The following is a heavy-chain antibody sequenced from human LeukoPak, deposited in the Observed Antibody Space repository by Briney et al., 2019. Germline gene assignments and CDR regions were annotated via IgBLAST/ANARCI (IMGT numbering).Heavy chain of an antibody. CDR1: GGSISSYY. D-gene: IGHD6-13*01. V-gene: IGHV4-59*01. Sequence: SEALSLTCTVSGGSISSYYWSWIRQPPGKGLEWIGYIYYSGSTNYNPSLKSRVTISVDTSKNQFSLKLSSVTAADTAVYYCARSQYSSSWRTGFDYWGQGTLVTVSS. CDR3: ARSQYSSSWRTGFDY. CDR2: IYYSGST. J-gene: IGHJ4*02.